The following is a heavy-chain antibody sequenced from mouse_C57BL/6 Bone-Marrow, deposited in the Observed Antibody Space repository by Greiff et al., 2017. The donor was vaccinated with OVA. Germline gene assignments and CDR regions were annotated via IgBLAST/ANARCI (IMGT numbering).Heavy chain of an antibody. CDR2: IYPGDGDT. CDR1: GYAFSSSW. D-gene: IGHD3-1*01. Sequence: VQLQQSGPELVKPGASVKISCKASGYAFSSSWMNWVQQRPGKGLEWIGRIYPGDGDTNYNGKFKGKATLTADKSSSTAYMQLSSLTSEDSAVYFCASLQLHFDYWGQGTTLTVSS. CDR3: ASLQLHFDY. V-gene: IGHV1-82*01. J-gene: IGHJ2*01.